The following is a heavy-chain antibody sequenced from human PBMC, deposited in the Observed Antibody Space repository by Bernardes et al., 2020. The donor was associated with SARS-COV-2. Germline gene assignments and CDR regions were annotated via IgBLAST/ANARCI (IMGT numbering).Heavy chain of an antibody. CDR1: GFTFSSYG. CDR3: AKDLSGAPDYYYGMDV. J-gene: IGHJ6*02. CDR2: ISYDGSNK. Sequence: SLRLSCAASGFTFSSYGMHWVRQAPGKGLEWVAVISYDGSNKYYADSVKGRFTISRDNSKNTLYLQMNSLRAEDTAVYYCAKDLSGAPDYYYGMDVWGQGTTVTVSS. D-gene: IGHD3-9*01. V-gene: IGHV3-30*18.